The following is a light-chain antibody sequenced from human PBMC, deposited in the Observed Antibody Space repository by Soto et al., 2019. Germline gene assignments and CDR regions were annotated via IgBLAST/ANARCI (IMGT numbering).Light chain of an antibody. CDR1: QSISSN. Sequence: IVMTQSPAHMSVSPGERATLSCRASQSISSNLAWYQQKPGQAPRLLMFRTSSRATGFPARFSGSGPGTEFNLTISSLQSEDFGVYYCQQYNNWPRATFGGGTKVDIK. V-gene: IGKV3-15*01. J-gene: IGKJ4*01. CDR3: QQYNNWPRAT. CDR2: RTS.